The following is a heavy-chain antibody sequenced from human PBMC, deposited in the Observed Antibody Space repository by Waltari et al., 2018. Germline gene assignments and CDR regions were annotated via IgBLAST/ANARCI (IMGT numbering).Heavy chain of an antibody. Sequence: QVQLQQWGAGLLKPSETLSLTCAVYGGSFSGYYWSWIRQPPGKGLEWIGEINHSGSTNYNPSLKSRVTISVDTSKNQFSLKLGSVTAADTAVYYCARVTYSSSWYPLDYWGQGTLVTVSS. D-gene: IGHD6-13*01. J-gene: IGHJ4*02. CDR1: GGSFSGYY. CDR2: INHSGST. V-gene: IGHV4-34*01. CDR3: ARVTYSSSWYPLDY.